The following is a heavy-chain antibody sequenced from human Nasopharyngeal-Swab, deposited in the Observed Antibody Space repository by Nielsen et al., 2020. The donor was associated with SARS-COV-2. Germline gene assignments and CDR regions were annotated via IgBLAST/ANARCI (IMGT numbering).Heavy chain of an antibody. CDR2: MSPNSGNT. D-gene: IGHD1-26*01. CDR1: GYNFIDFD. J-gene: IGHJ1*01. Sequence: ASVKVSCKASGYNFIDFDINWVRQATGQGLEWMGWMSPNSGNTGYAQKFKGRVTMTRKIATNTAYMELTSLGFEDTAVYYCARGLGAPSSIWHWGPGTHVSVSS. V-gene: IGHV1-8*01. CDR3: ARGLGAPSSIWH.